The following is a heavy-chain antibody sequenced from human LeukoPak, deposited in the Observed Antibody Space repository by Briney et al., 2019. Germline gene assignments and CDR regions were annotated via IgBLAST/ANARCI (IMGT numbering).Heavy chain of an antibody. Sequence: PSQTLSLTSPVSAGSISSYYWGWIRQPPGKGLEWIGYIYYSGSTNYNPSLKSRVTISVDTSKNQFSLKLSSVTAADTAVYYCAREYGGFGELVAFDIWGQGTMVTVSS. CDR3: AREYGGFGELVAFDI. V-gene: IGHV4-59*01. D-gene: IGHD3-10*01. CDR2: IYYSGST. J-gene: IGHJ3*02. CDR1: AGSISSYY.